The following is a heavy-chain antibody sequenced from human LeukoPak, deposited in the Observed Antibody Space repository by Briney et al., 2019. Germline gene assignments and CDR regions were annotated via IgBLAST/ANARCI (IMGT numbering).Heavy chain of an antibody. CDR1: GGSISSGSYY. D-gene: IGHD6-19*01. V-gene: IGHV4-61*02. CDR3: ARDSIAVAGTVGRAFDI. J-gene: IGHJ3*02. Sequence: PSQTLSLTCTVSGGSISSGSYYWSWIRQPAGKGLEWIGRIYTSGSTNHNPSLKSRVTISVDTSKNQFSLKLSSVTAADTAVYYCARDSIAVAGTVGRAFDIWGQGTMVTVSS. CDR2: IYTSGST.